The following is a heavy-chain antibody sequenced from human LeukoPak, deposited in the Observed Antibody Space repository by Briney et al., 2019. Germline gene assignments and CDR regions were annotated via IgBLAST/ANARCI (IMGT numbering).Heavy chain of an antibody. CDR2: IIPIFGTA. V-gene: IGHV1-69*13. J-gene: IGHJ4*02. CDR1: GGTFSSYA. D-gene: IGHD3-10*01. Sequence: GASVKVSCKASGGTFSSYAISWVRQAPGQGLEWMGGIIPIFGTANYAQKFPGRVTITADESTSTAYMELSSLRSEDTAVYYCARDGDLVVRGTYDYWGQGTLVTVSS. CDR3: ARDGDLVVRGTYDY.